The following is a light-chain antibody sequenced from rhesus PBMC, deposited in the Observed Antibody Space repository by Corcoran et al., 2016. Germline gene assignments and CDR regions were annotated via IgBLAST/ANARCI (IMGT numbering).Light chain of an antibody. Sequence: DIQMTQSPSSLSASVGDRVTISCRASQTISSYLAWYQQKPGKVPKLLIYTASNLESGVPSRFSGSGSGTEFTLTISSLQPEDFATYYCQQHNSLPFTFGQGTKMEIK. CDR1: QTISSY. V-gene: IGKV1-44*03. CDR3: QQHNSLPFT. CDR2: TAS. J-gene: IGKJ2*01.